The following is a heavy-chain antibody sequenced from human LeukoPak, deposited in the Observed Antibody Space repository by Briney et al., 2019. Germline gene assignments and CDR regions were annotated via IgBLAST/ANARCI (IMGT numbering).Heavy chain of an antibody. V-gene: IGHV1-46*01. CDR2: INPSGGST. Sequence: ASVKVSCKASGYTFTSYYMHWVRQAPGQGLEWMGIINPSGGSTSYAQKFQGRVAMTRDTSTSTVYMELSSLRSEDTAVYYCARGDSSSSPYYYYGMDVWGQGTTVTVSS. CDR1: GYTFTSYY. J-gene: IGHJ6*02. CDR3: ARGDSSSSPYYYYGMDV. D-gene: IGHD6-6*01.